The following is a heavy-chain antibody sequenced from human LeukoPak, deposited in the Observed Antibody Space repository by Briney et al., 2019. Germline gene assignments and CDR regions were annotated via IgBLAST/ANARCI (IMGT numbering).Heavy chain of an antibody. CDR1: GYTFTGYY. CDR2: INPNSGGT. D-gene: IGHD6-13*01. J-gene: IGHJ3*02. CDR3: ARVRSIAAAEDAFDI. Sequence: ASVKVSCKASGYTFTGYYMHCVRQAPGQGLEWMGWINPNSGGTNYAQKFQGRVTMTRDTSISTAYMGLSRLRSDDTAVYYCARVRSIAAAEDAFDIWGQGTMVTVSS. V-gene: IGHV1-2*02.